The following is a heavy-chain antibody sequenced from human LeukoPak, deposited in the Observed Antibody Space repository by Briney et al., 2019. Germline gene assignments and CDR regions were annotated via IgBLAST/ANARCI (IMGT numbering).Heavy chain of an antibody. CDR2: IFYSGNT. Sequence: PSETLFLTCTVSGGSINSSSYYWGWIRQPPVKGLEWIGSIFYSGNTYDNPSLKSRVTISVDTSKNQFSLKLNSVTAADTAVYYCARHRSKWLQSSFDYWGQGTLVTVSS. J-gene: IGHJ4*02. V-gene: IGHV4-39*01. CDR3: ARHRSKWLQSSFDY. D-gene: IGHD5-24*01. CDR1: GGSINSSSYY.